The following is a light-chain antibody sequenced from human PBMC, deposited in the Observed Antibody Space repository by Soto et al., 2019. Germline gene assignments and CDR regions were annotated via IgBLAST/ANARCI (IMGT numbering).Light chain of an antibody. J-gene: IGKJ1*01. CDR3: HQYNDWPPA. Sequence: EIVVTQSPATRSVSPGERATLPCRASQSVSDKLAWYQQKPGQAPRLLIYGPSTRASGIPARFSGSGYGRDFTLTISSLQSEDYGVYYCHQYNDWPPAFGQGTKVDI. CDR2: GPS. V-gene: IGKV3-15*01. CDR1: QSVSDK.